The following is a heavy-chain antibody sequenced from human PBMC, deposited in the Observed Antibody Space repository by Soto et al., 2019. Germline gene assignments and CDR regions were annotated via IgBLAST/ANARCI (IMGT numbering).Heavy chain of an antibody. J-gene: IGHJ4*02. Sequence: PGGFLRLSCAASGFTVSNNYMTWVRRAPGEGLEWVSIIYSGGNTDYADSVKDRFIISRDDSNNTLYLQMNNLTAEDTALYYCATTYSSTWFIYWGQGTLVTVSS. CDR3: ATTYSSTWFIY. CDR1: GFTVSNNY. CDR2: IYSGGNT. D-gene: IGHD6-13*01. V-gene: IGHV3-66*01.